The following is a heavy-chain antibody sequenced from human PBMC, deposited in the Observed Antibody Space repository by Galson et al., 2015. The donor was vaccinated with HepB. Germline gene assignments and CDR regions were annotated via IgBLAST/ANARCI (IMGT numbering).Heavy chain of an antibody. CDR2: TYSNGHT. Sequence: SLRLSCAASGFTVSSSYMTWVRQAPGKELEWVSLTYSNGHTYYADAVKGRFTISRDESKNTLQLQMNSLRVEDTAVYYCARGRDVAYYGMDAWGQGTTVTVSS. D-gene: IGHD2-21*01. J-gene: IGHJ6*02. V-gene: IGHV3-53*01. CDR3: ARGRDVAYYGMDA. CDR1: GFTVSSSY.